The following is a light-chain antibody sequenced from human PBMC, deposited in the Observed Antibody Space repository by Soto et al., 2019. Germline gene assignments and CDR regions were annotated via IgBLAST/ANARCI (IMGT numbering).Light chain of an antibody. J-gene: IGKJ4*01. Sequence: EIVMTQSPATLSVSPGERATLSCRVSQSVSSNLAWYQQKPGQAPRLLIYGASTRATGIPVRFSGSGSGTEFTLTISSLQSEDFAVYYCQQYNDWPPLTFGGGTKVEIK. CDR2: GAS. CDR3: QQYNDWPPLT. V-gene: IGKV3-15*01. CDR1: QSVSSN.